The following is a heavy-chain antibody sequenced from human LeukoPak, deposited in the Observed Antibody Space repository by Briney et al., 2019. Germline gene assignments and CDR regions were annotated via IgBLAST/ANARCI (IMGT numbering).Heavy chain of an antibody. V-gene: IGHV4-59*01. D-gene: IGHD6-19*01. CDR3: ARGAVAGTGVFVY. CDR1: GGSISSYY. Sequence: PSETLSLTCTVSGGSISSYYWSWIRQPPGKGLEWIGYIYYSGSTNYNPSLKSRVTISVDTSKNQFSLKLSSVTAADTAVYYCARGAVAGTGVFVYWGQGTLVTVSS. CDR2: IYYSGST. J-gene: IGHJ4*02.